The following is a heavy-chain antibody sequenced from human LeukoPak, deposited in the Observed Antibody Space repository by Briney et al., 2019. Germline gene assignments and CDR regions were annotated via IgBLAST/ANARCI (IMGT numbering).Heavy chain of an antibody. CDR1: GYTFTGYY. CDR2: INPNSGGT. D-gene: IGHD3-16*01. CDR3: ARGDGVCDY. V-gene: IGHV1-2*02. J-gene: IGHJ4*02. Sequence: ASVKVSCKASGYTFTGYYMHWVRQAPGQGLEWMGWINPNSGGTNYAQKFQGRVTMTTDTSTSTAYMELRSLRSDDMAVYYCARGDGVCDYWGQGTLVTVSS.